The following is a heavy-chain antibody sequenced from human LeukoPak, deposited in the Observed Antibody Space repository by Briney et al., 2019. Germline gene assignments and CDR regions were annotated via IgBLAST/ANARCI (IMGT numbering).Heavy chain of an antibody. CDR1: GGSISGSY. J-gene: IGHJ4*02. D-gene: IGHD4-17*01. V-gene: IGHV4-59*01. CDR3: ARGIESYGDYGY. CDR2: MYNSGST. Sequence: SETLSLTCTVSGGSISGSYWSWLRQPPGKGLEWIAYMYNSGSTNYNPSLKSRVTIPIDTSKNQFSLKLSSLTAADTAIYYCARGIESYGDYGYWGQGILVTVSS.